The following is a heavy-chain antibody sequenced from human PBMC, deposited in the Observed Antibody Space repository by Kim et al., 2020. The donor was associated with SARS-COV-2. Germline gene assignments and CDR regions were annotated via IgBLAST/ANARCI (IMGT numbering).Heavy chain of an antibody. D-gene: IGHD3-22*01. Sequence: SLKSRVTISVDTSKNQFSLKLSSVTAADTAVYYCAIEYYYDSSGSLDFDYWGQGTLVTVSS. V-gene: IGHV4-39*01. J-gene: IGHJ4*02. CDR3: AIEYYYDSSGSLDFDY.